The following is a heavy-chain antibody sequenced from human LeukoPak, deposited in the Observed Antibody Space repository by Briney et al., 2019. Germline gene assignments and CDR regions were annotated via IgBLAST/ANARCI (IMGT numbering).Heavy chain of an antibody. D-gene: IGHD3-3*01. CDR1: GYTFISYG. V-gene: IGHV1-18*04. Sequence: GASVKVSCKASGYTFISYGISWVRQAPGQGLEWMGWIGAFNDNTNYAQKLQGRVTVTTDTSTSTAYMELRSLRSDDTAVYYCARVLGVVIRRELSLKGWFDPWGQGTLVTVSS. CDR3: ARVLGVVIRRELSLKGWFDP. CDR2: IGAFNDNT. J-gene: IGHJ5*02.